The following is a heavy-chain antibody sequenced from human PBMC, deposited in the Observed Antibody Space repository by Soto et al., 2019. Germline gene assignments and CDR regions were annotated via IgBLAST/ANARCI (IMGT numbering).Heavy chain of an antibody. J-gene: IGHJ4*02. D-gene: IGHD2-15*01. V-gene: IGHV3-66*01. Sequence: EVQLVESGGSLVQPGGSLRLSCAASGFTVSNNHMSWVRQAPGKGLEWVSITSSGGDTNYADSVKGRFTISRDKSENTLFLQMNSLRVEDTAVYYCVRDLNCWGQGTLVTVSS. CDR3: VRDLNC. CDR1: GFTVSNNH. CDR2: TSSGGDT.